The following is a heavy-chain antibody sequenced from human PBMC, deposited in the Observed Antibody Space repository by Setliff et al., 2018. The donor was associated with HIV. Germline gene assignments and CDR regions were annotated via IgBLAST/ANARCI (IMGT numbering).Heavy chain of an antibody. CDR1: GGSFSGYY. J-gene: IGHJ4*02. Sequence: NPSETLSLTCAVYGGSFSGYYWSWIRQPPGKGLEWIGEINPSGSANYNPSLKSRLTISVDTSKNQFSLKLSSVTAADTAIYYCARSYNGVSYNWGQGTLVSVSS. D-gene: IGHD2-8*01. CDR2: INPSGSA. V-gene: IGHV4-34*01. CDR3: ARSYNGVSYN.